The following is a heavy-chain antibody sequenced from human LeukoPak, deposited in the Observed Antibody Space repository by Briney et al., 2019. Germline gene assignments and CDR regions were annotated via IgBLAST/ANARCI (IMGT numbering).Heavy chain of an antibody. Sequence: GGSLRLSCASSGFTFSSYGMSWVRQAPGKGLEWVSAISGSGGSTYYADSVRGRFTISRDNSKNTLYLQMNSLGVEDTAVYYCVPRKEWSCYMDVWGKGTTVTVSS. CDR2: ISGSGGST. CDR1: GFTFSSYG. CDR3: VPRKEWSCYMDV. J-gene: IGHJ6*03. D-gene: IGHD3-3*01. V-gene: IGHV3-23*01.